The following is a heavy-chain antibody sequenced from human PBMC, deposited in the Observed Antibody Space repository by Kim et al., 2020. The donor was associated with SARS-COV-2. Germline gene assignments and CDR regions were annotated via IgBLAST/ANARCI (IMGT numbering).Heavy chain of an antibody. V-gene: IGHV3-23*01. J-gene: IGHJ4*02. D-gene: IGHD3-16*01. CDR1: GFTFTSYA. Sequence: GGSLRLSCAASGFTFTSYAMTWVRQAPGKGLEWVSTISANGGYTYYADSVKGRFTISRDISQNTLYLQVRSLRVGDTAVYYCARGGGYFDPWGRGTLVAV. CDR3: ARGGGYFDP. CDR2: ISANGGYT.